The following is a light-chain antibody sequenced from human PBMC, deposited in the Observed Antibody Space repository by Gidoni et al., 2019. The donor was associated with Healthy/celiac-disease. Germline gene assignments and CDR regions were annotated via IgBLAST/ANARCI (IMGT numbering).Light chain of an antibody. CDR1: QGIGSY. V-gene: IGKV1-9*01. Sequence: DIQLTQSPSFLSASVGDRVTITCRASQGIGSYLAWYQQKPGKAPKLLIYAASTLQSGVPSRFSGSGSGTEFTLTISSLQPEDFATYYCQQLRTFGQGTKLEIK. J-gene: IGKJ2*01. CDR3: QQLRT. CDR2: AAS.